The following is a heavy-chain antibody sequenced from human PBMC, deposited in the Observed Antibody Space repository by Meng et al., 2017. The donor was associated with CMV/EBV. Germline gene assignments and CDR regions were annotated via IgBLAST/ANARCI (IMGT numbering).Heavy chain of an antibody. Sequence: QVQAEGAGPGLVKTSDTLSLTCTGSGGSISSYYWSWIRQPAGKGLEWIGRIYTSGSTNYNPSLKSRVTMSVDTSKNQFSLKLSSVTAADTAVYYCARGGLYYYDSSGHFDYWGQGTLVTVSS. CDR3: ARGGLYYYDSSGHFDY. D-gene: IGHD3-22*01. V-gene: IGHV4-4*07. CDR1: GGSISSYY. CDR2: IYTSGST. J-gene: IGHJ4*02.